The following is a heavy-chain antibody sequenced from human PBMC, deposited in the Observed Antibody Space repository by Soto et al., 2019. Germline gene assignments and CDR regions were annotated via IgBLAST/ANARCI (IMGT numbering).Heavy chain of an antibody. CDR1: GGTFSSYA. CDR2: IIPMFGTT. D-gene: IGHD2-15*01. J-gene: IGHJ2*01. Sequence: QVQLVQSGAEVKKPGSSVKVSCKASGGTFSSYAISWVRQAPGQGLEWMGGIIPMFGTTNYAQKFQGRVTITADESTSTAYMELSSLRSEDTALYSCARVVTVVKSFHYWYSALWGRGTLVTVSS. CDR3: ARVVTVVKSFHYWYSAL. V-gene: IGHV1-69*12.